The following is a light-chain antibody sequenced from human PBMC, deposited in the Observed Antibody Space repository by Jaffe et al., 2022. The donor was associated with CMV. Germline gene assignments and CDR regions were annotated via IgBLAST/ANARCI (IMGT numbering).Light chain of an antibody. J-gene: IGKJ1*01. Sequence: DIVMTQTPLSLPVALGQPASISCRSSQSLVHRDGNTYLSWLQQRPGQPPRLLIYKISNRLSGVPDRFTGSGAGTDFTLKISRVEPEDVGVYYCMQATQLRTFGQGTRVEIK. CDR3: MQATQLRT. CDR1: QSLVHRDGNTY. CDR2: KIS. V-gene: IGKV2-24*01.